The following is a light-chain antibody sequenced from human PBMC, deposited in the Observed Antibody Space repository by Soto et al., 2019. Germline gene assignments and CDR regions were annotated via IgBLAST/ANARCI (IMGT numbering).Light chain of an antibody. V-gene: IGKV3D-15*01. Sequence: EIVMTQSPATLSVSPGETASLSCRASQSAGNFLAWYQQKPGQAPRLLIYYISTRATGIPARFSGSGSGTDFTLTISSLQPEDCAIYFCQQANSFPITFGQGTRLEI. CDR3: QQANSFPIT. J-gene: IGKJ5*01. CDR1: QSAGNF. CDR2: YIS.